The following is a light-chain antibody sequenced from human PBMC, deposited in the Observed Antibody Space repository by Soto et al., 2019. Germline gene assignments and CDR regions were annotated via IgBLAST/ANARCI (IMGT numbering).Light chain of an antibody. V-gene: IGKV1-5*03. CDR2: KAS. J-gene: IGKJ1*01. Sequence: DIQMTQFTSTLSAYVGDRVTITCRASQSISSWLAWYQQKPGKAPKLLIYKASTLETGVPSRFSGSGSGTEFTLTISSLQPDDFATYYCQQYNSYWTFGQGTKVDIK. CDR1: QSISSW. CDR3: QQYNSYWT.